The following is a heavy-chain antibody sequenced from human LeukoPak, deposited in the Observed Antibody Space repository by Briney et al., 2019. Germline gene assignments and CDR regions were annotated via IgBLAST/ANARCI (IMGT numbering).Heavy chain of an antibody. V-gene: IGHV4-39*07. Sequence: SETLSLTCTVSGDSISNSTYYWAWIRQSPEKGLEWIGSIYYSGSTDYNPSLKSRVTISVDTSKNQFSLKLSSVTAADTAVYYCARWATGPRYFDYWGQGTLVTVSS. CDR1: GDSISNSTYY. CDR3: ARWATGPRYFDY. D-gene: IGHD1-1*01. CDR2: IYYSGST. J-gene: IGHJ4*02.